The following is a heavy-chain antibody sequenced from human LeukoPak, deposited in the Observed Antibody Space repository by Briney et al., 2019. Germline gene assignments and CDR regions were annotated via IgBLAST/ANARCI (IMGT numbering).Heavy chain of an antibody. CDR1: GYRFTTFW. CDR2: ISPGDSTT. D-gene: IGHD5-18*01. Sequence: GESLKISCQVSGYRFTTFWIAWVRQLPGKALEWMGIISPGDSTTTYSPSFQGQVTISADRSISTAYLQWSSLKASDTAMYYCARGGYSYAFDPWGQGTLVTVSS. V-gene: IGHV5-51*01. CDR3: ARGGYSYAFDP. J-gene: IGHJ5*02.